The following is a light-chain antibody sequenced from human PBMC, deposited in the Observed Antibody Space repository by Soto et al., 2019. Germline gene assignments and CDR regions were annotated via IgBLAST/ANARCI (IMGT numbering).Light chain of an antibody. Sequence: NFMLTQPHSVSGSPGKTVTISCTGSGGTIASNYVQWYQQRPGSAPSIVIYEDHQRPSGVPDRFSGSIDGPPNSASLTISGLKTEDEADYYCQSYDDTNLVVFGGGTKLTVL. CDR3: QSYDDTNLVV. CDR2: EDH. J-gene: IGLJ2*01. V-gene: IGLV6-57*02. CDR1: GGTIASNY.